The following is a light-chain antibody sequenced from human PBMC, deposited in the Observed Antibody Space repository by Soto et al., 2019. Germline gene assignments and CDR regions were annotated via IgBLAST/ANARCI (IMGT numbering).Light chain of an antibody. V-gene: IGKV3-20*01. CDR1: QSISTNY. CDR3: QQYGRT. CDR2: AAS. Sequence: EVVLTQSPGTLSLSPGESATLSCRASQSISTNYLAWYQLKPGQAPRLLIYAASNGLTGIPDRFSGSGSGTDFTLTISRLEPEDFALYYCQQYGRTFGQGTRLEIK. J-gene: IGKJ5*01.